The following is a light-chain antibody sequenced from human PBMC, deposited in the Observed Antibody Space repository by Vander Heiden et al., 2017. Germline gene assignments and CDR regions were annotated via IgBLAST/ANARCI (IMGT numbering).Light chain of an antibody. V-gene: IGKV3-15*01. CDR2: GAS. CDR3: QQYNNWLIT. Sequence: EIVMTQSPALLSVSPGERATLSCRASQSVSGYVAWYQQKPGQAPRLLIYGASTRATGIPARFSGSGSGTEFTLTISSLQSEDFAVYYCQQYNNWLITFGQGTRLEIK. CDR1: QSVSGY. J-gene: IGKJ5*01.